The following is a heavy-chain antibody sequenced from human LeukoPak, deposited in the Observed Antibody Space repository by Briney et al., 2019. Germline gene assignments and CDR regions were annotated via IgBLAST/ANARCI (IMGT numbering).Heavy chain of an antibody. V-gene: IGHV1-2*02. J-gene: IGHJ4*02. D-gene: IGHD5/OR15-5a*01. CDR1: GYTFTGYY. Sequence: ASVRVSCKASGYTFTGYYIHYVRQALGQGLEWMGWINPNTGDTKYAQKFQGRVTMTRDTSISTAYMELSRLRSDDTTVYYCERQSLRNFDYWGQGTLVTVSS. CDR3: ERQSLRNFDY. CDR2: INPNTGDT.